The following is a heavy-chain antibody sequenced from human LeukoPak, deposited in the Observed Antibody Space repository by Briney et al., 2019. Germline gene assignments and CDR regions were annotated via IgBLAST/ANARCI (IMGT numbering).Heavy chain of an antibody. Sequence: ASVKVSCKASGYTFTSYGISWVRQAPGQGLEWMEWISAYNGNTNYAQKLQGRVTMTTDTSTSTAYMELRSLRSDDTAVYYCARDSETTVTTYYYYYYMDVWGKGTTVTVSS. V-gene: IGHV1-18*01. J-gene: IGHJ6*03. CDR3: ARDSETTVTTYYYYYYMDV. CDR1: GYTFTSYG. D-gene: IGHD4-11*01. CDR2: ISAYNGNT.